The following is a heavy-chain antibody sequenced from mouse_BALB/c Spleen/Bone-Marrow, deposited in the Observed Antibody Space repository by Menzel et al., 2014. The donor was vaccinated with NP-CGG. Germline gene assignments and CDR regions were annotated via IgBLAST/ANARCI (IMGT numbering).Heavy chain of an antibody. V-gene: IGHV5-4*02. CDR3: ARETGTRAMDY. Sequence: DVMLVESGGGLVKPGGSLKLSCAASGFTFSDYYMFWVRQTPEKRLEWVATIIDDGGNTYYRDSVKGRFTISRDNAKNKLNLQMSSLKSEDTATYHCARETGTRAMDYWGQGTSVTVSS. CDR1: GFTFSDYY. CDR2: IIDDGGNT. J-gene: IGHJ4*01. D-gene: IGHD4-1*01.